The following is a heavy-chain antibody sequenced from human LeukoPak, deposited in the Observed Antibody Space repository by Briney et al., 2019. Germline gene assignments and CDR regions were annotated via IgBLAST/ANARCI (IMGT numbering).Heavy chain of an antibody. CDR3: ARVGSSNWDARGPYYFDY. CDR1: GDSVSSKDST. CDR2: TYFRSKWFY. Sequence: SQTLSLTCAISGDSVSSKDSTWNWVRQSPSRGLEWLGTTYFRSKWFYAYALSVESRVTINPDTSENQFSLQLESVTPEDAAVYYCARVGSSNWDARGPYYFDYWGQGTLVTVSS. J-gene: IGHJ4*02. V-gene: IGHV6-1*01. D-gene: IGHD1-20*01.